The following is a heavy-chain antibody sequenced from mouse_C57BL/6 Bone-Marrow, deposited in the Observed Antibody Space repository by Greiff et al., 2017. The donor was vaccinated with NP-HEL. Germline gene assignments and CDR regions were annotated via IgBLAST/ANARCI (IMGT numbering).Heavy chain of an antibody. CDR1: GYTFTSYT. CDR2: INPSSGYT. CDR3: ARDGPTGGGFAY. V-gene: IGHV1-4*01. Sequence: LVESGAELARPGASVKMSCKASGYTFTSYTMHWVKQRPGQGLEWIGYINPSSGYTKYNQKFKDKATLTADKSSSTAYMQLSSLTSEDSAVYYCARDGPTGGGFAYWGQGTLVTVSA. D-gene: IGHD2-3*01. J-gene: IGHJ3*01.